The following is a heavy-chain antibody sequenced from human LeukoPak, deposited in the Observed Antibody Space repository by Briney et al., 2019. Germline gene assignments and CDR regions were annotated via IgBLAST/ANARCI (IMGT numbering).Heavy chain of an antibody. CDR3: ATGVFCATTTCPGYQHYYYFMDV. J-gene: IGHJ6*03. V-gene: IGHV1-24*01. CDR2: FDRKNGDT. CDR1: RFTLADLS. Sequence: ASVKVSCKVSRFTLADLSMHWVRQAPGKGLEWVGGFDRKNGDTIYAQRFRGRVTLTEDTSTGTAYMDLSSLSADDTAVYYCATGVFCATTTCPGYQHYYYFMDVWGKGTTVTVSS. D-gene: IGHD2-2*01.